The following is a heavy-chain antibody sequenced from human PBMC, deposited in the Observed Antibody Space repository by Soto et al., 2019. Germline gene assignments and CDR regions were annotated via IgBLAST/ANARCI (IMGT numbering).Heavy chain of an antibody. CDR2: ISHSGTT. CDR1: GDSIMSRGYS. D-gene: IGHD2-21*02. J-gene: IGHJ4*02. CDR3: ARAPHRIVVVTAIPSYFDY. V-gene: IGHV4-30-2*01. Sequence: SETLSLSCAVSGDSIMSRGYSGSWIRQPPGKGLEWIGYISHSGTTYHNPSLKSRLTISMDRSTNQFSLKLKSVSAADTAVYYCARAPHRIVVVTAIPSYFDYWGQGVLVTVSS.